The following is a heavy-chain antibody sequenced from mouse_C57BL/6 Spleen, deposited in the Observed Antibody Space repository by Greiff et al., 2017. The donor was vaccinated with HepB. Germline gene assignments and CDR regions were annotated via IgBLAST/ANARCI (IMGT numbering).Heavy chain of an antibody. Sequence: QVQLQQSGAELVRPGASVTLSCKASGYTFTDYEMHWVKQTPVHGLEWIGAIDPETGGTAYNQKFKGKAILTADKSYSTAYMELRSLTSEDSAVYYCTSRGGYGNFLGYWGQGTTLTVSS. J-gene: IGHJ2*01. CDR2: IDPETGGT. D-gene: IGHD2-1*01. V-gene: IGHV1-15*01. CDR1: GYTFTDYE. CDR3: TSRGGYGNFLGY.